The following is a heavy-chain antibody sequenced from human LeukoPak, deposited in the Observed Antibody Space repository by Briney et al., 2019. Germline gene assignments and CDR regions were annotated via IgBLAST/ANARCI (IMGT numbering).Heavy chain of an antibody. CDR3: ATGFDDFWSGYPPPGFDP. V-gene: IGHV1-24*01. Sequence: ASVKVSCKVSGYTLTELSMHWVRQAPGKGLEWMGGFDPEDGETIYAQKFQGRVTMTEDTSTDTAYMELSSLRSEDTAVYYCATGFDDFWSGYPPPGFDPWGQGTLVTVSS. CDR1: GYTLTELS. J-gene: IGHJ5*02. D-gene: IGHD3-3*01. CDR2: FDPEDGET.